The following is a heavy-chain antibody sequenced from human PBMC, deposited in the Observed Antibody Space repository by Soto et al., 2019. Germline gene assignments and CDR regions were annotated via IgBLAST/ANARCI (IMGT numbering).Heavy chain of an antibody. CDR2: INHSGSS. Sequence: PSETLSLTCAVPGGSFSGYIRTWIRQTPGKGLQWIGQINHSGSSIYNPSLKNRVTISTMSNNKFSLELSSVTAADTAVYYCERLAGYCSINCCHGDYAMDVWGQGTTVTVSS. CDR3: ERLAGYCSINCCHGDYAMDV. D-gene: IGHD2-2*01. V-gene: IGHV4-34*01. CDR1: GGSFSGYI. J-gene: IGHJ6*02.